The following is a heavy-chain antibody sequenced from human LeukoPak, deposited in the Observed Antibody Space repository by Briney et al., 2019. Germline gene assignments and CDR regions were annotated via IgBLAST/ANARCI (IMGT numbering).Heavy chain of an antibody. CDR3: ARDRGVRGVIIIRSSVDYGMDV. D-gene: IGHD3-10*01. V-gene: IGHV1-69*04. CDR1: GGTFSSYA. CDR2: IIPILGIA. Sequence: SVKVSCKASGGTFSSYAISWVRQAPGQGLEWMGRIIPILGIANYAQKLQGRVTMTTDTSTSTAYMELRSLRSDDTAVYYCARDRGVRGVIIIRSSVDYGMDVWGQGTTVTVSS. J-gene: IGHJ6*02.